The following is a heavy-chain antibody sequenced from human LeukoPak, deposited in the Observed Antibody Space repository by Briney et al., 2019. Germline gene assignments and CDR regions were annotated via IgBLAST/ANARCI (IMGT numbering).Heavy chain of an antibody. Sequence: GGSLRLSCAASGFTFSIHAMSWVRQAPGKGLEWVSYIAPAGTTYYADSVKGRFTISRDNAKTSLYLQMSNLRADDTAVYYCARDLGPHRSSPNTGAFDIWGQGTMATVSS. CDR2: IAPAGTT. CDR1: GFTFSIHA. D-gene: IGHD6-6*01. V-gene: IGHV3-48*04. CDR3: ARDLGPHRSSPNTGAFDI. J-gene: IGHJ3*02.